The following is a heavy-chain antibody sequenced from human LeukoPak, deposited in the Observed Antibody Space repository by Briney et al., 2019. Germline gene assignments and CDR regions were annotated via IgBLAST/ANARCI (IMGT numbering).Heavy chain of an antibody. CDR2: ISWNSGSI. D-gene: IGHD6-19*01. CDR3: ARAPYSSGWPYYFDY. J-gene: IGHJ4*02. V-gene: IGHV3-9*01. CDR1: GFTFDDYA. Sequence: PGGSLRLSCAASGFTFDDYAMHWVRQAPGKGLEWVSGISWNSGSIGYADSVKGRFTISRDNAKNSLYLQMNSLRAEDTAVYYCARAPYSSGWPYYFDYWGQGTLVTVSS.